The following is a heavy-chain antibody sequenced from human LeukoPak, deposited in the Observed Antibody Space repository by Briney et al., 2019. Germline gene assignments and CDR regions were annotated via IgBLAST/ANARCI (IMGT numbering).Heavy chain of an antibody. Sequence: GGSLRLSCAASGLTFSSYAMSWVRQAPGNGLEWVSAISGSGGSTYYADSVKGRFTISRDNSKNTLYLQMNSLRAEDTAVYYCAKASMDYYDSSGYYFYYYYGMDVWGQGTTVTVSS. V-gene: IGHV3-23*01. D-gene: IGHD3-22*01. CDR3: AKASMDYYDSSGYYFYYYYGMDV. J-gene: IGHJ6*01. CDR2: ISGSGGST. CDR1: GLTFSSYA.